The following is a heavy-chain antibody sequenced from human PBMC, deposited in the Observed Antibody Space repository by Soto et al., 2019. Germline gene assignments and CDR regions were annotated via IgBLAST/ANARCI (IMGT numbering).Heavy chain of an antibody. CDR3: ARDQFYGSASSNYIYQYYYGMDV. CDR1: GFTVSVIY. V-gene: IGHV3-53*01. D-gene: IGHD3-10*01. CDR2: VDSRGST. Sequence: LRRSCAASGFTVSVIYMRWVRQAPWKGLEWVSLVDSRGSTYYADSVKGRFTISRDNSKNTLYLQMNSLRVEDTAVYYCARDQFYGSASSNYIYQYYYGMDVWGQGTTVPVSS. J-gene: IGHJ6*02.